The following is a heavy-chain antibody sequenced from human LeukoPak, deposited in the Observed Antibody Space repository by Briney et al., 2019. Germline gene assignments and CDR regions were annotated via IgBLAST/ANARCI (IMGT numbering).Heavy chain of an antibody. CDR2: ISGSGGFT. J-gene: IGHJ3*02. Sequence: GGSLRLSCAASGFPFNSYVMTWVRQAPGKGLEWVSVISGSGGFTYHADSVKGRFTVSRDNSKNTLYLQMNSLRAEDTAVYSCAKGYYDYIWGSYRSDAFDIWGQGTMVTVSS. V-gene: IGHV3-23*01. CDR3: AKGYYDYIWGSYRSDAFDI. CDR1: GFPFNSYV. D-gene: IGHD3-16*02.